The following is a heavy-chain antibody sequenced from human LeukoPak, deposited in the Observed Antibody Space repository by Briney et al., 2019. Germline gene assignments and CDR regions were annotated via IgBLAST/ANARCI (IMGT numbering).Heavy chain of an antibody. D-gene: IGHD6-19*01. CDR2: IKSKTDGGTT. Sequence: GGSLRLSCAASGFIFSSYGMSWVRQAPGKGLEWVGRIKSKTDGGTTDYAAPVKGRFTISRDDSKNTLYLQMNSLKTEDTAVYYCTTDPAGASEYFDYWGQGTLVTVSS. CDR1: GFIFSSYG. J-gene: IGHJ4*02. V-gene: IGHV3-15*01. CDR3: TTDPAGASEYFDY.